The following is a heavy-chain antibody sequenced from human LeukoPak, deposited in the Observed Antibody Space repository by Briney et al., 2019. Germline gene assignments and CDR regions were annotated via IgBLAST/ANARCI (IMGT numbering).Heavy chain of an antibody. D-gene: IGHD3-22*01. CDR2: INHSGST. CDR3: ARVSGGSDSSGYYWFYYDMDV. CDR1: GYSISIDYY. J-gene: IGHJ6*02. Sequence: PSETLSLTCAVSGYSISIDYYWGWIRQPPGKGLEWIGIINHSGSTNFTPSLKSRVTISVDTSKNQFSLKLSSVTAADTAVYYCARVSGGSDSSGYYWFYYDMDVWGQGTTVTVSS. V-gene: IGHV4-38-2*01.